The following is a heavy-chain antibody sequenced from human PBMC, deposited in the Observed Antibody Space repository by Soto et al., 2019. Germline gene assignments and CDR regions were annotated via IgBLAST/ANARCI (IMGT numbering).Heavy chain of an antibody. CDR2: ISGSGGST. D-gene: IGHD3-9*01. Sequence: GGSLRLSCAASGFTFSSYAMSWVRQAPGKGLEWVSAISGSGGSTYYADSVKGRFTISRDNSKNTLYLQMNSLRAEDTAVYYCAKDTPYYDILTGPGEYYYYGMDVWGQGTTVTVSS. CDR1: GFTFSSYA. V-gene: IGHV3-23*01. CDR3: AKDTPYYDILTGPGEYYYYGMDV. J-gene: IGHJ6*02.